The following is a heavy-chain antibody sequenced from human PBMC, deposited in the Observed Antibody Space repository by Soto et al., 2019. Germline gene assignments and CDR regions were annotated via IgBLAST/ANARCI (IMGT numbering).Heavy chain of an antibody. J-gene: IGHJ4*02. V-gene: IGHV1-24*01. D-gene: IGHD1-26*01. CDR2: FDPEDGET. Sequence: ASVKVSCKVSGYTLTELSMHWVRQAPGKGLEWMGGFDPEDGETIYAQKFQGRVTMTEDTSTDTAYMELSSLRSEDTAVYYCATGRDSGRYYRGIFDYWGQGTLVTVSS. CDR3: ATGRDSGRYYRGIFDY. CDR1: GYTLTELS.